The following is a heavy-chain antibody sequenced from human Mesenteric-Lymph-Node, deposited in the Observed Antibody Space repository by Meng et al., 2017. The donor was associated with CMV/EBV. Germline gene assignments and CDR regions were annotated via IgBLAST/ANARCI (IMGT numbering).Heavy chain of an antibody. Sequence: SETLSLTCTVSGGSISSSSYYWGWIRQPPGKGLEWIGSIYYSGSTYYNPSLKSRVTISVDTSKNQFSLRLSSVTAADTAVYYCARYDSTGSGGYFDYWGQGTLVTVSS. CDR3: ARYDSTGSGGYFDY. CDR2: IYYSGST. D-gene: IGHD3-22*01. V-gene: IGHV4-39*07. J-gene: IGHJ4*02. CDR1: GGSISSSSYY.